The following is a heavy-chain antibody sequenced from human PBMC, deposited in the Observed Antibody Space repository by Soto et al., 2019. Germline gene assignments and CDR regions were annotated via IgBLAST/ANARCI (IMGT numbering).Heavy chain of an antibody. V-gene: IGHV4-34*01. Sequence: QVQLQQWGAGLLKPSETLSLICAVYGGSFSGYYWSWIRQSPGKGLEWIGEINHSGSTNNNPSLKNRVTISVDTSKKQFSLKLSSVTAADTAVYYCARGSRGGDYVLDYWGQGMLVTVSS. CDR3: ARGSRGGDYVLDY. CDR2: INHSGST. D-gene: IGHD4-17*01. J-gene: IGHJ4*02. CDR1: GGSFSGYY.